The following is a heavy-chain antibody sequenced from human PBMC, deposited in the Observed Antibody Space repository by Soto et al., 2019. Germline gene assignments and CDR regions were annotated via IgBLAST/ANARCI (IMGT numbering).Heavy chain of an antibody. V-gene: IGHV3-74*01. Sequence: EVQLVESGGGLVQPGGSLTLSCSASGFAFNDYWMHWVRQAPGKGLVWVSRIRGDGSGSNYADSVKGRFTISRDNATNTVYLQMNRLRAEDTAVYYCARVTTTRAGMAIDYWGQGTLVTVSS. J-gene: IGHJ4*02. CDR1: GFAFNDYW. D-gene: IGHD4-4*01. CDR2: IRGDGSGS. CDR3: ARVTTTRAGMAIDY.